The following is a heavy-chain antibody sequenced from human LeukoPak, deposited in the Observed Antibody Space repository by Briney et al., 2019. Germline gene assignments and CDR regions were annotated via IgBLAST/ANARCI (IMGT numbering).Heavy chain of an antibody. CDR1: GGSFSGYY. D-gene: IGHD6-13*01. J-gene: IGHJ4*02. CDR2: INNSGST. Sequence: PSETLSLTCGVYGGSFSGYYWSWIRQPPGKGLEWIGEINNSGSTNYNPSLKSRVTISVDTPKNQFSLKLSSVTAADTAVYYCVRDIAASGGFDYWGQGTLVTVSS. CDR3: VRDIAASGGFDY. V-gene: IGHV4-34*01.